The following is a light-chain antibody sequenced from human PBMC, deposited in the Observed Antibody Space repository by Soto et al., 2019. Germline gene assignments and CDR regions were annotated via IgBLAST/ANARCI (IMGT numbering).Light chain of an antibody. J-gene: IGLJ1*01. V-gene: IGLV2-14*01. CDR2: VVS. CDR1: SSDVGAYDY. Sequence: QSVLTQPASVSGSPGQSITISCTGTSSDVGAYDYVSWYQQHPDKAPKLIIYVVSNRPSGVSNRFSGSKSGTTASLTISGLPAEDEADYYCSLYTSSDTPYVFGTGTKLTVL. CDR3: SLYTSSDTPYV.